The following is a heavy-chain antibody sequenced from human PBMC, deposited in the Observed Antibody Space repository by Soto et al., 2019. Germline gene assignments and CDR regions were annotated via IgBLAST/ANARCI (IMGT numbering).Heavy chain of an antibody. CDR1: GGSISSGGYY. Sequence: SETLSLTCTVSGGSISSGGYYWSWIRQHPGKGLEWIGYIYYSGRTYYNPSLKSRVTISVDTSKHQFSLKLSSVTAADTAVYYCARYYYDSSGYYTVFDYWGQGTLVTVS. V-gene: IGHV4-31*03. J-gene: IGHJ4*02. CDR3: ARYYYDSSGYYTVFDY. CDR2: IYYSGRT. D-gene: IGHD3-22*01.